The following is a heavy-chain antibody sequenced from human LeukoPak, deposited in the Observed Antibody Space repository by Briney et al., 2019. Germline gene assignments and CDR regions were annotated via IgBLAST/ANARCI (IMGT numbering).Heavy chain of an antibody. Sequence: PGGSLILSCAASGFTFSSYWMSWVRQAPGKGLEWVANIKQDRSEKYYVDSVKGRFTISRDNAKNSLYLQMNSLRAEDTAVYYCAKALRFTSRHGFDYWGQGTLVTVSS. CDR3: AKALRFTSRHGFDY. CDR1: GFTFSSYW. CDR2: IKQDRSEK. J-gene: IGHJ4*02. V-gene: IGHV3-7*01. D-gene: IGHD2-2*01.